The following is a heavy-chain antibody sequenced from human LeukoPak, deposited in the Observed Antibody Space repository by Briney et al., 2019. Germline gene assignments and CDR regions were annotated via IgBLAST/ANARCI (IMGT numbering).Heavy chain of an antibody. Sequence: SETPSLTCTVSGGSISSYYWSWIRQPPGKGLEWIGYMYYSGSTNYNPSLKSRVTISVDTSKNQFSLKLSSVTAADTAVYYCAREDYSYGLDYWGQGTLVTVSS. D-gene: IGHD5-18*01. J-gene: IGHJ4*02. CDR1: GGSISSYY. CDR3: AREDYSYGLDY. CDR2: MYYSGST. V-gene: IGHV4-59*01.